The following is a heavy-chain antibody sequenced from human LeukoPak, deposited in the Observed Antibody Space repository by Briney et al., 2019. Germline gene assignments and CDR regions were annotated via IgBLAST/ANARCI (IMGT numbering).Heavy chain of an antibody. CDR2: ISGSGGST. CDR3: AKDQEVSSGWYRGYDY. CDR1: GFTFSSYA. V-gene: IGHV3-23*01. Sequence: GGSLRLSCAASGFTFSSYAMSWVRQAPGKGLEWVSAISGSGGSTYYADSVKGRFTIPRDNSKNTLYLQMNSLRAEDTAVYYCAKDQEVSSGWYRGYDYWGQGTLVTVSS. D-gene: IGHD6-19*01. J-gene: IGHJ4*02.